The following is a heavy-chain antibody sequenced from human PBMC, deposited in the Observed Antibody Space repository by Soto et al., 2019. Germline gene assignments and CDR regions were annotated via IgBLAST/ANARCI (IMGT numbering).Heavy chain of an antibody. D-gene: IGHD4-17*01. J-gene: IGHJ4*02. Sequence: QVQLVQSGAEVKKPGASVKVSCKVSGYTLTELSMHWVRLAPGKGLEWMGGFDPEDGETIYAQKFQGRVTMTEDTSTDTAYMELSSLTSEDTAVYYCATIPRYGNYFDYWGQGTLVTVSS. CDR1: GYTLTELS. V-gene: IGHV1-24*01. CDR2: FDPEDGET. CDR3: ATIPRYGNYFDY.